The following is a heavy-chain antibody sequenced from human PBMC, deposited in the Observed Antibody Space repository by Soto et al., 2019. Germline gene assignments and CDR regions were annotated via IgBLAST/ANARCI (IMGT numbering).Heavy chain of an antibody. D-gene: IGHD3-3*01. V-gene: IGHV3-30-3*01. CDR1: GFTFSSHA. CDR3: GRGHEWFSVWHFDH. CDR2: LLFDGTND. J-gene: IGHJ5*02. Sequence: QVQLVESGGGVVQPGGSLRLSCAASGFTFSSHAMHWVRQAPGRGLEWVAGLLFDGTNDFYADSVKGRVTVSRDNSKNTLYLQMSGLGPEDTAVYFCGRGHEWFSVWHFDHWGRGTLVTVSS.